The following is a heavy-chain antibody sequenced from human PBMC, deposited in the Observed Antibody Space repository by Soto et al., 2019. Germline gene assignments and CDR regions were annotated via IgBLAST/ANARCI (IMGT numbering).Heavy chain of an antibody. D-gene: IGHD3-10*01. Sequence: QVQLQQWGAGLLKPSETLSLTCAVYGGSFSGYYWSWIRQPPGKGLEWIGEINHSGSTNYNPSLKSRVTISVDTSKNQFSLKLSSVTAADTAVYYCARDQSLPRDYGMDVWGRGTTVTVSS. CDR2: INHSGST. CDR1: GGSFSGYY. J-gene: IGHJ6*02. V-gene: IGHV4-34*01. CDR3: ARDQSLPRDYGMDV.